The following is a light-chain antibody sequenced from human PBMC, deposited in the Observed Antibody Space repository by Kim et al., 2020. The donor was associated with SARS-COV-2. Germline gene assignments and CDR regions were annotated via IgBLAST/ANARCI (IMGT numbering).Light chain of an antibody. CDR2: SNN. J-gene: IGLJ3*02. V-gene: IGLV1-40*01. Sequence: QSVLTQPPSVSAAPGQRVTISCTGSSSNIGTGYDVAWYQQLPGTAPNLLIYSNNKRPSGIPDRFSGSKSGTSAFLGITGLQAEDEANYYCRSYDSSLSGSVFGGGTQLTVL. CDR3: RSYDSSLSGSV. CDR1: SSNIGTGYD.